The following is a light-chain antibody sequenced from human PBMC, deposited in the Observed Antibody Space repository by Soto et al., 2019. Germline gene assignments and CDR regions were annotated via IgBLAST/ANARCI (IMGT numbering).Light chain of an antibody. CDR1: QSVSSN. V-gene: IGKV3-15*01. CDR3: QQYNKWPPWT. CDR2: DAS. Sequence: EIVMTQSPATLSVSPGERATLSCRASQSVSSNLAWYQQKPDQAPRLLIYDASTRATGVPARFSGSGSGTDFTLTISGLQSEDFAVYYCQQYNKWPPWTFGQGTKVEIK. J-gene: IGKJ1*01.